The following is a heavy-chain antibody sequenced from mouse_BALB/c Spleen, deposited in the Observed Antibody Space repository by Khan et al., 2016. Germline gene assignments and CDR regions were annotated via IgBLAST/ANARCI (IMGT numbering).Heavy chain of an antibody. J-gene: IGHJ3*01. CDR3: ARDDRWFAY. CDR1: GFTFSDYY. Sequence: EVELVESGGGLVKPGGSLKLSCAASGFTFSDYYMYWVRQTPEKRLEWVATISDGGSYTYYPDSVKGRFTISRDNAKNNLYLQMSSLKSEVTVMYYCARDDRWFAYWGQGTLVTVSA. CDR2: ISDGGSYT. D-gene: IGHD2-14*01. V-gene: IGHV5-4*02.